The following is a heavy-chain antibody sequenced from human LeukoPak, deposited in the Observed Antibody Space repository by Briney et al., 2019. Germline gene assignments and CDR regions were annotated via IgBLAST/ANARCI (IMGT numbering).Heavy chain of an antibody. D-gene: IGHD3-10*01. J-gene: IGHJ6*03. Sequence: KPGGSLRLSCATSGFTFSNAWMSWVRQAPGKGLEWVGRIKSKTDGGTTDYAAPVKGRFTISRDDSKNTLYLQMNSLKTEDTAVYYCTTDPHVTMVRGVSSPLHKTPYYYYYYMDVWGKGTTVTVSS. CDR1: GFTFSNAW. CDR3: TTDPHVTMVRGVSSPLHKTPYYYYYYMDV. V-gene: IGHV3-15*01. CDR2: IKSKTDGGTT.